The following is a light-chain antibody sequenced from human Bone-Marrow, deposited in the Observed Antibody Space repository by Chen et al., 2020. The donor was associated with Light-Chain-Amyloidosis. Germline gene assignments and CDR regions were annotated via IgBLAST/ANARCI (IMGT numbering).Light chain of an antibody. J-gene: IGLJ2*01. CDR2: DVS. Sequence: QSALTQPASVSGSPGQSITISSTGTSSDVGGYHYVSWYQQHPGKAPKLMIYDVSNRPSGVSNRFSGSKSGNTASLTISGLQAEDEADYYCSSYTSSSVVFGGGTKLTVL. CDR1: SSDVGGYHY. CDR3: SSYTSSSVV. V-gene: IGLV2-14*01.